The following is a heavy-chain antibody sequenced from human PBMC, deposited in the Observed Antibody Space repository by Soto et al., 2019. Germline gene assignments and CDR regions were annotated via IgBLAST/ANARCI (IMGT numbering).Heavy chain of an antibody. V-gene: IGHV4-30-2*01. J-gene: IGHJ4*02. CDR3: ARIGVSSGHESPDFDS. D-gene: IGHD3-16*01. CDR1: GGSVNSGGYS. CDR2: ISPSGSP. Sequence: PSETLSLTCSVSGGSVNSGGYSWSWIRQPPGKGLEWIGFISPSGSPAYNPSLKSRVTISVDRSNNQISLELSSVTAADTAVYYCARIGVSSGHESPDFDSWGQGTLVTVSS.